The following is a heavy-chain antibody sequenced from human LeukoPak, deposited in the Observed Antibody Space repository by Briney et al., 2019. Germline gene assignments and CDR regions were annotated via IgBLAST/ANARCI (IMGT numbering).Heavy chain of an antibody. CDR2: VSGSGNEI. Sequence: PGGSLRLSCAASGVTFSSYAMNWARQAPGKGLEWVSYVSGSGNEIRYGDSVKGRFTISRDNAKSSLYLQMNRLRVEDTAVYYCATKVPGSSHFSSWGQGTLVSVSS. CDR1: GVTFSSYA. CDR3: ATKVPGSSHFSS. V-gene: IGHV3-21*05. J-gene: IGHJ4*02. D-gene: IGHD6-19*01.